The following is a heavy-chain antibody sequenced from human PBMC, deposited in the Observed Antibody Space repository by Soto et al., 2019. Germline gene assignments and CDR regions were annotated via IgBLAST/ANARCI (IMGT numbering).Heavy chain of an antibody. V-gene: IGHV3-23*01. Sequence: EVQLLESGGGLVQPGGSLRLSCAASGFTFSSYGMSWVRQAPGKGLEWVSSISGSGGSTYYADSVKGRFTISRDNSKNTLYLQMNSLRAEDTAVYYCAKASAPGGTYFPLWFWGQGTLVTVSS. J-gene: IGHJ4*02. CDR1: GFTFSSYG. D-gene: IGHD1-26*01. CDR3: AKASAPGGTYFPLWF. CDR2: ISGSGGST.